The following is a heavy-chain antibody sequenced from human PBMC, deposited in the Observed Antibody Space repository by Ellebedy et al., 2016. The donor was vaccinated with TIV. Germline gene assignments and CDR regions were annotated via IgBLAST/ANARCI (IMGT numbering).Heavy chain of an antibody. CDR3: ATVQVVLDAFDI. J-gene: IGHJ3*02. V-gene: IGHV1-18*04. CDR2: ISVYSGNT. D-gene: IGHD2-15*01. CDR1: GYTFTSYG. Sequence: ASVKVSCXTSGYTFTSYGISWVRQAPGQGLEWMGWISVYSGNTNYAQKVQGRVTLTTDTSTSTAYMELRSLRSDDTAVYYCATVQVVLDAFDIWGQGTMVTVSS.